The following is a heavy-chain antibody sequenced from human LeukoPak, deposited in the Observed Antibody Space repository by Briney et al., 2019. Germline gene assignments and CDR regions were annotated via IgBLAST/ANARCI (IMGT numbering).Heavy chain of an antibody. CDR1: GGTFSSYA. D-gene: IGHD2-15*01. CDR2: IIPIFGIA. J-gene: IGHJ5*02. Sequence: SVKVSCKASGGTFSSYAISWVRQAPGQGLEWMGRIIPIFGIANYAQKFQGRVTITADKSTSTAYMELSSLRSEDTAVYYCARDHVRKKVVVAATPHWFDPWGQGTLVTVSS. V-gene: IGHV1-69*04. CDR3: ARDHVRKKVVVAATPHWFDP.